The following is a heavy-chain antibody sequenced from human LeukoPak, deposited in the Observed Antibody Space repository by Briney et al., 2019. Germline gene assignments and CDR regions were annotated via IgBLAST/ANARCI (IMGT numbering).Heavy chain of an antibody. CDR1: GFTFSSYG. CDR2: IWYDGSNK. Sequence: GGSLRLSCAASGFTFSSYGMHWVRQAPGKGLEWVAVIWYDGSNKYYADSVKGRFTISRDNSKNTLYLQMNSLRAEDTAVYYCAREPVRDWLLSSGDAFDIWGQGTMVTVSS. V-gene: IGHV3-33*01. CDR3: AREPVRDWLLSSGDAFDI. D-gene: IGHD3-9*01. J-gene: IGHJ3*02.